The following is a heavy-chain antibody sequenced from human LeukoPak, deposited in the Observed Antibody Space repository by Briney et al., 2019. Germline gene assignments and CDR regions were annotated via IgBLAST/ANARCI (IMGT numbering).Heavy chain of an antibody. V-gene: IGHV3-30*04. Sequence: GGSLRLSCAASGFTFTNYAMHWVRQAPGKGLEWVAVISYDGSNKYDADSVKGRFTISRDNSKNTLYLQMNSLRAEDTAVYYCARDFSPNDYGDYVSVYAGAVGHYFDYWGQGTLVTVSS. CDR2: ISYDGSNK. D-gene: IGHD4-17*01. J-gene: IGHJ4*02. CDR1: GFTFTNYA. CDR3: ARDFSPNDYGDYVSVYAGAVGHYFDY.